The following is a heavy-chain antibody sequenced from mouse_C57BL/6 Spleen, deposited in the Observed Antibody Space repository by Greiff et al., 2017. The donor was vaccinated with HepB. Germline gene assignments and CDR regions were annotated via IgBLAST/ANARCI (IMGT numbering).Heavy chain of an antibody. CDR1: GYSFTGYY. Sequence: EVKLQESGPELVKPGASVKISCKASGYSFTGYYMNWVKQSPEKSLEWIGEINPSTGGTTYNQKFKAKATLTVDKSSSTAYMQLKSLTSEDSAVYYCARSTVVALYYFDYWGQGTTLTVSS. J-gene: IGHJ2*01. V-gene: IGHV1-42*01. D-gene: IGHD1-1*01. CDR3: ARSTVVALYYFDY. CDR2: INPSTGGT.